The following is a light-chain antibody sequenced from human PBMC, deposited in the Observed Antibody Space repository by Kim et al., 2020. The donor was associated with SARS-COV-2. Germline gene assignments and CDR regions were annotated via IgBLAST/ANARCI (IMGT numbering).Light chain of an antibody. CDR1: QGISNF. J-gene: IGKJ1*01. CDR3: QEYNSVPQP. V-gene: IGKV1-27*01. CDR2: AAS. Sequence: DIQMTQSTSSLSASIGDRVTITCRASQGISNFLAWYQQRPGKVPKLLIDAASTLQSGVPSRFSGSGSGTDCTLTISTLQPEDVATYYCQEYNSVPQPFGQGNKVDIK.